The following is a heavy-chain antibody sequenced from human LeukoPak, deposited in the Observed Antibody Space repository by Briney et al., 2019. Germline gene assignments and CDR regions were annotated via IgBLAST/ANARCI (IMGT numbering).Heavy chain of an antibody. CDR3: ARDRVQIWHYAGTFDV. CDR1: GFTFHTYN. J-gene: IGHJ4*02. CDR2: FSYDGKHI. D-gene: IGHD1-14*01. Sequence: GGSLRLSCEASGFTFHTYNMFWVRQAPGKRLESVAVFSYDGKHIDYAASVQGRFIISRDITRNTLHLDMSNLRDEDTAVYYCARDRVQIWHYAGTFDVWGQGALVTVSS. V-gene: IGHV3-30*04.